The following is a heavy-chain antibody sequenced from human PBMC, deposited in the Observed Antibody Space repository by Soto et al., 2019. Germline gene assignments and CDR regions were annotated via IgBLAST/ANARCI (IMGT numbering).Heavy chain of an antibody. V-gene: IGHV4-59*01. CDR2: IYYSGST. Sequence: SETLSLPCTVSGGSISSYYWSWIRQPPGKGLEWIGYIYYSGSTIYNPSLKSRVTVSVDTSKNQFSLKLSSVTAVDTAVYYCARVPYYGSGTYLFDYWGQGTLVTVSS. CDR1: GGSISSYY. CDR3: ARVPYYGSGTYLFDY. J-gene: IGHJ4*02. D-gene: IGHD3-10*01.